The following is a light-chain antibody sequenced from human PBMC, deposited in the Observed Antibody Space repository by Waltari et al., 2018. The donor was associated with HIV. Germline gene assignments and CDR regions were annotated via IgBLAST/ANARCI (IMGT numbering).Light chain of an antibody. Sequence: QSALTQPASASGSPGQSITISCTGTSSDGGGYQYVSWYHQCPGKTPTLMISEGSNRPAGVSPGRSGAKSGNTAALTISGLQAEDEADYYCSSYTTGSTLVVFGTGTKVIVL. CDR1: SSDGGGYQY. J-gene: IGLJ1*01. V-gene: IGLV2-14*01. CDR3: SSYTTGSTLVV. CDR2: EGS.